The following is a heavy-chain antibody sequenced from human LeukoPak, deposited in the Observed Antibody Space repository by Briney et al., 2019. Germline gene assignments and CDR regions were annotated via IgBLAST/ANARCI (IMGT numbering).Heavy chain of an antibody. CDR3: AADVTTSYSSTWYARN. D-gene: IGHD6-13*01. CDR1: GDTLTELS. CDR2: FDPEDGKT. Sequence: GASVTVSCKVSGDTLTELSMHWVRQAPGKGLEWMGGFDPEDGKTMYAQKFQGRVTMTEDTSTDTAYMDLSGLRPEDTAVYYCAADVTTSYSSTWYARNWGQGTLVTVSS. V-gene: IGHV1-24*01. J-gene: IGHJ4*02.